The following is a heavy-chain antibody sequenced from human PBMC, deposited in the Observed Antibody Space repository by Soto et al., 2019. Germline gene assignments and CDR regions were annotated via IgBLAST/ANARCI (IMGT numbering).Heavy chain of an antibody. CDR3: ARRVIGSSRAFDI. CDR1: GVGCSSHS. Sequence: GVPLRLSCGAAGVGCSSHSMSWVRQAPEKGLEWVAGISDGGDLTYNADSVRGRFTISRDNSRNTVYLQMNSLRAEDTAVYYCARRVIGSSRAFDIWGQGTMVTVSS. V-gene: IGHV3-23*01. D-gene: IGHD3-10*01. CDR2: ISDGGDLT. J-gene: IGHJ3*02.